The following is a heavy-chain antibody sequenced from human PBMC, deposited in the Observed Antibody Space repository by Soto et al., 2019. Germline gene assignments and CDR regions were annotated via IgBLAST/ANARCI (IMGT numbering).Heavy chain of an antibody. CDR2: INHSGST. CDR1: GGSFSGYY. CDR3: ARQSSPYCSSTSCPQGYFQH. D-gene: IGHD2-2*01. J-gene: IGHJ1*01. V-gene: IGHV4-34*01. Sequence: QVQLQQWGAGLLKPSETLSLTCAVYGGSFSGYYWSWIRQPPGKGLEWIGEINHSGSTNYNPSPKSRVTISVDTSKNQFSLKLSSVTAADTAVYYCARQSSPYCSSTSCPQGYFQHWGQGTLVTVSS.